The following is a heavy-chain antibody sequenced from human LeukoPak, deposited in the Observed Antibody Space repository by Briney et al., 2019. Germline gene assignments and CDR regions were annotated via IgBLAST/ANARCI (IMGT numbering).Heavy chain of an antibody. CDR2: TYYRSKWYN. Sequence: SQTLSLTCAISGDSVSSNSAAWNWIRQSPSRGLEWLGRTYYRSKWYNDYAVSVKSRITINPDTSKNQFSLQLNSVTPEDTALYYCARVGDYGDYHPFDYWGQGTLVTVSS. CDR1: GDSVSSNSAA. D-gene: IGHD4-17*01. CDR3: ARVGDYGDYHPFDY. J-gene: IGHJ4*02. V-gene: IGHV6-1*01.